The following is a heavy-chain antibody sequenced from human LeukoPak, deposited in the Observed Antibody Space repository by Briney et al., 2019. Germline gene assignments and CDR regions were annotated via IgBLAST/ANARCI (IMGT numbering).Heavy chain of an antibody. CDR2: MNPNSCNT. CDR1: GYTFTSYD. J-gene: IGHJ2*01. D-gene: IGHD1-26*01. V-gene: IGHV1-8*01. Sequence: GSSVKVSCKAAGYTFTSYDINWVRQATGQGLEWMGWMNPNSCNTGYAQKFQGRVTITRNTSISTDYMELSRLRSEDTAVYYCARYGSYGWYFDLWGRGTLVTVSS. CDR3: ARYGSYGWYFDL.